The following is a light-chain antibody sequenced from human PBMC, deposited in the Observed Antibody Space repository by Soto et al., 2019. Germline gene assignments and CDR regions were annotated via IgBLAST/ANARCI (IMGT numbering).Light chain of an antibody. Sequence: VVTQSPVTLSVSPGERVTLSCRASQSVDSDVAWFQHKPGQAPRLLIYRASTMAAGIPASFSGSGYETVFIFTISSMEPADSATYFYQQYNNWVRRTFGQGTKLEIK. CDR1: QSVDSD. J-gene: IGKJ2*02. CDR2: RAS. V-gene: IGKV3-15*01. CDR3: QQYNNWVRRT.